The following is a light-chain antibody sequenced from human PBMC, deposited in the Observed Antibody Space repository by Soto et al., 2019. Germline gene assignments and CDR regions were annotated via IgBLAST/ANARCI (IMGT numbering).Light chain of an antibody. CDR3: QQYSSTPT. V-gene: IGKV4-1*01. CDR2: WAS. Sequence: DIVMTQSPDSLAVSLGERATINCRSSQSVLHSSNNKNYLAWYQQKPGQPPKLLIYWASTRESGVPGRFSGSGSGTDFPLTISSLQAEDVAVYYCQQYSSTPTFGQGTRVEIK. J-gene: IGKJ1*01. CDR1: QSVLHSSNNKNY.